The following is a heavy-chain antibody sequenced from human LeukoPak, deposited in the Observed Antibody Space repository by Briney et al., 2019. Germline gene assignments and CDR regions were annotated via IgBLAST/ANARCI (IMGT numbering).Heavy chain of an antibody. CDR3: ARPMAAPVNDAFDI. CDR1: GFTLSSNW. J-gene: IGHJ3*02. D-gene: IGHD6-13*01. V-gene: IGHV3-7*01. CDR2: IKHNVTEK. Sequence: GGPLSLSGEASGFTLSSNWRSGAGRAQGRGWRWLANIKHNVTEKYYVDAVKARFTISRDNAKNSLYLQMNSLRAEDTAVYYCARPMAAPVNDAFDICGQGTMVTVSS.